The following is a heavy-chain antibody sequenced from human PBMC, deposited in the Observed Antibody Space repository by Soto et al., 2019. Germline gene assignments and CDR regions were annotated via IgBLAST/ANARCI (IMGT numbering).Heavy chain of an antibody. CDR1: GGSISSGGYY. Sequence: QVQLQESGPGLVKPSQTLSLTCTVSGGSISSGGYYWSWIRQHPGKGLEWIGYIYYSGSTYYNPSLKSRVTISVDTSKNQFALKLSSVTAADTAVDYCATRTGLGYSAGFDYWGQGTLVTVSS. CDR3: ATRTGLGYSAGFDY. D-gene: IGHD1-1*01. CDR2: IYYSGST. V-gene: IGHV4-31*03. J-gene: IGHJ4*02.